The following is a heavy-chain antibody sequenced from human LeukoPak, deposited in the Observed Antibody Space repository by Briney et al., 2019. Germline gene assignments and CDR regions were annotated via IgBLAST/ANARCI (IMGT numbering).Heavy chain of an antibody. D-gene: IGHD3-10*01. Sequence: PSETLSLTCTVSGGSITNSTYYWVWIRQPPGMGLEWIGYIYYSGKTKYNPSLESRVTISVDTSKNNFSLNLSSVTAADTAVYYCARHYFDSGSYPLDCWGQGTLVTVSS. V-gene: IGHV4-61*03. CDR1: GGSITNSTYY. CDR2: IYYSGKT. CDR3: ARHYFDSGSYPLDC. J-gene: IGHJ4*02.